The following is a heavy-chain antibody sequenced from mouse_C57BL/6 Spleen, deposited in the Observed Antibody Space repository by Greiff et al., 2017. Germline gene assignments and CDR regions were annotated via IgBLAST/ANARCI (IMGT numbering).Heavy chain of an antibody. Sequence: EVKLVESGGGLVKPGGSLKLSCAASGFTFSDYGMHWVRQAPEKGLEWVAYISSGSSTIYYADTVKGRFTISRDNAKNTLFLQVTMLRSEDTAMXYGGRLGTWFAYWGQGTLVTVCA. CDR3: GRLGTWFAY. D-gene: IGHD4-1*01. V-gene: IGHV5-17*01. CDR2: ISSGSSTI. CDR1: GFTFSDYG. J-gene: IGHJ3*01.